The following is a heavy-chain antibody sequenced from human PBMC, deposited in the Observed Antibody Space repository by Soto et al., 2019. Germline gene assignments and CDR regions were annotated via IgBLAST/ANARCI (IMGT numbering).Heavy chain of an antibody. Sequence: QVQLQESGPGLVKPSETLSLTCSVSGGSISSYYWSWIRQRPGTGLEWIGYIYYSGNTNYNPSLKSRVTISVDTSKNQASLKVYSVTAADTAMYYCASSGRDLGRSSPKGKNYYSYYGLDVWGQGTTVTVSS. CDR1: GGSISSYY. J-gene: IGHJ6*02. V-gene: IGHV4-59*01. CDR3: ASSGRDLGRSSPKGKNYYSYYGLDV. D-gene: IGHD6-6*01. CDR2: IYYSGNT.